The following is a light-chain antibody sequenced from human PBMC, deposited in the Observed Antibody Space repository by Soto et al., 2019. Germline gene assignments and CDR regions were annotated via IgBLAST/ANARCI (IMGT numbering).Light chain of an antibody. J-gene: IGKJ1*01. Sequence: EIVLTQSPGTLSLSPGDTATLSCRASQSVSSNYLAWYQQKPGQAPRLLISGASSRATGIPDRFSGSGSGTDFTLTINRLEPEDFAVYYCQQYGSSPPWTFGQGTKVEIK. CDR3: QQYGSSPPWT. V-gene: IGKV3-20*01. CDR1: QSVSSNY. CDR2: GAS.